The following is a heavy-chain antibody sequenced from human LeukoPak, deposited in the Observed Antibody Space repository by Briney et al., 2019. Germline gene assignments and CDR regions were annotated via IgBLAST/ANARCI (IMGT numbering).Heavy chain of an antibody. D-gene: IGHD2-8*01. CDR3: ARDRHCVNGVCHSPPGMDV. J-gene: IGHJ6*02. CDR1: GFNFNNYG. CDR2: IWFDKNQ. Sequence: GNSLRLSCTASGFNFNNYGLHWVRQTPGKGLEWVADIWFDKNQHFADSVKGRFAISRDNSKNTVYLQINSLRAEDTAVYYCARDRHCVNGVCHSPPGMDVWGQGTTVTVSS. V-gene: IGHV3-33*01.